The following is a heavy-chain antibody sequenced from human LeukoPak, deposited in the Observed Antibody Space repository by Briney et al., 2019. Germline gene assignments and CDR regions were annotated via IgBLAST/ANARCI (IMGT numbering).Heavy chain of an antibody. CDR2: VSVGGGTQ. CDR3: AKEGTPQVSTWYDL. J-gene: IGHJ5*02. V-gene: IGHV3-30*18. Sequence: GMSLRLSCAASGVTLSPYGMHWVRQAPGKGLEWVAVVSVGGGTQHYADSVNGRFIISRDNPRNTLYLQMNILRTEDTAVYYCAKEGTPQVSTWYDLWGQGTQVIVSS. D-gene: IGHD3-10*01. CDR1: GVTLSPYG.